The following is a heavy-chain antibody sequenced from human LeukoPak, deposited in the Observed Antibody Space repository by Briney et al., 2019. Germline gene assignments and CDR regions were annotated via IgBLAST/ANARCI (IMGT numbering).Heavy chain of an antibody. Sequence: ASVKVSCKASGYTFTGYYMHWVRQAPGQGLEWMGWINPNSGGTDYAQKFQGRVTMTRDTSISTAYMEVSRLRSDDTAVYYCAGGAGSDYDSSGYSFDYWGQGTLVTVSS. J-gene: IGHJ4*02. V-gene: IGHV1-2*02. CDR2: INPNSGGT. CDR3: AGGAGSDYDSSGYSFDY. D-gene: IGHD3-22*01. CDR1: GYTFTGYY.